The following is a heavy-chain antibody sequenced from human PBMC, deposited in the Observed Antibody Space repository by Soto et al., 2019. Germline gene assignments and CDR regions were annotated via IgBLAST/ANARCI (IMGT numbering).Heavy chain of an antibody. V-gene: IGHV4-59*01. CDR2: IYYSGST. CDR3: ARSYYDYVWGSYPEYFQH. D-gene: IGHD3-16*02. J-gene: IGHJ1*01. CDR1: GGSISSYY. Sequence: PSETLSLTCTVSGGSISSYYWSWIRQPPGKGLEWIGYIYYSGSTNYNPSLKSRVTISVDTSKNQFSLKLSSVTAADTAVYYCARSYYDYVWGSYPEYFQHWGQGTLVTVS.